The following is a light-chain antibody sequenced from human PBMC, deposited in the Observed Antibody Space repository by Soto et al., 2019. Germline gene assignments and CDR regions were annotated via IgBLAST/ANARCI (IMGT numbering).Light chain of an antibody. CDR1: QSVTSSH. CDR3: LLYFSPDRYT. Sequence: EIVLTQTPGTLSLSPGERATLSCRASQSVTSSHLAWYQQKPGQAPRRLIYGASPRSTGIPDRFSGSGSDTDFSLTIRRLDPEDFAMYYCLLYFSPDRYTFGPGTKVQIK. J-gene: IGKJ2*01. V-gene: IGKV3-20*01. CDR2: GAS.